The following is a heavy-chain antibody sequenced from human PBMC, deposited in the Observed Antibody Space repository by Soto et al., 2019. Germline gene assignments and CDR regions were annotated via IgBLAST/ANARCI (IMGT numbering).Heavy chain of an antibody. CDR1: GCILSDYG. J-gene: IGHJ4*02. CDR3: AKEAGAWFHFDY. D-gene: IGHD6-19*01. CDR2: ISSDGFTK. Sequence: GVSLRLSCAASGCILSDYGMHWVRQAPGKGLEWVAVISSDGFTKNYGGSVKGRFTISRDNSKNILYLEMNSLRVDDTAMYYCAKEAGAWFHFDYWGQGTLVTV. V-gene: IGHV3-30*18.